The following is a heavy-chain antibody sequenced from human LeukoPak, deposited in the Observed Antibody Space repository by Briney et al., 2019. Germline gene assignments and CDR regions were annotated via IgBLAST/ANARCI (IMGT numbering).Heavy chain of an antibody. CDR3: ARDNLGGYFDY. CDR2: LYSGGAT. J-gene: IGHJ4*02. Sequence: PGGSLRLSCAASGFTVKDNFMSWVRQAPGKGLEWVSVLYSGGATYYADSVKGRFTISRDNSKNTLYLQMNSLRAEDTAVYYCARDNLGGYFDYWGQGTLVTVSS. V-gene: IGHV3-53*01. D-gene: IGHD2-15*01. CDR1: GFTVKDNF.